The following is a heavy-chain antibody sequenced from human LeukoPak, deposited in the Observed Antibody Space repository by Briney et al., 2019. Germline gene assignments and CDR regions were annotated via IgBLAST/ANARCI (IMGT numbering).Heavy chain of an antibody. CDR2: IIPIFGTA. J-gene: IGHJ4*02. D-gene: IGHD3-3*01. CDR1: GGTFSSYA. CDR3: ARFGYDFWSGFDFDY. V-gene: IGHV1-69*13. Sequence: SVKVSCKASGGTFSSYAISWVRQAPGQGLEWMGGIIPIFGTANYAQKFQGRVTITADESTSTAYMELSSLRSEDTAVYYCARFGYDFWSGFDFDYWGQGTLVTVSS.